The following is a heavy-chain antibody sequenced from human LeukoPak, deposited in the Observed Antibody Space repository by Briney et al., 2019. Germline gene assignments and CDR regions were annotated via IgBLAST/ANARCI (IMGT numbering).Heavy chain of an antibody. V-gene: IGHV4-39*01. CDR1: GGSISSSTHY. CDR2: IYYRGST. CDR3: ARLMGFPWYFDL. J-gene: IGHJ2*01. Sequence: SETLSLTCTVSGGSISSSTHYWGWIRQPPGKGLEWIGNIYYRGSTYYNPSLKSRVTISVDTSKNRFSLKLSSVTAADTAVFYCARLMGFPWYFDLWGRGTLVTVSS. D-gene: IGHD5-24*01.